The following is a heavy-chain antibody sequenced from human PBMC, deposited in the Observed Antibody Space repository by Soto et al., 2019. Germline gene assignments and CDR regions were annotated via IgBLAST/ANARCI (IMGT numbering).Heavy chain of an antibody. V-gene: IGHV3-21*01. CDR3: ARGLYYYDSSGYYSKEGMDV. Sequence: EVQLVESGGGLVKPGGSLRLSCAASGFTFSSYSMNWVRQAPGKGLEWVSSISSSSSYIYYADSVKGRFTISRDNAKNSLYLQMKSLRAEDTAVYYCARGLYYYDSSGYYSKEGMDVWGQGTTVTVSS. J-gene: IGHJ6*02. CDR1: GFTFSSYS. CDR2: ISSSSSYI. D-gene: IGHD3-22*01.